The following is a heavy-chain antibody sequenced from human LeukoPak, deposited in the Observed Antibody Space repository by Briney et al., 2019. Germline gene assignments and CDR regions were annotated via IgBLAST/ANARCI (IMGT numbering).Heavy chain of an antibody. D-gene: IGHD3-10*01. Sequence: PSETLSLTCTVSGGSISSYFWSWIRQPPGKGLEWIGYIYYSGSTNYNPSLKSRVTISVDTSKNQFSLKLSSVTASDTAVYYCARSTSARFGDQYVYNWFDPWGQGTLVTVSS. J-gene: IGHJ5*02. CDR2: IYYSGST. CDR1: GGSISSYF. V-gene: IGHV4-59*08. CDR3: ARSTSARFGDQYVYNWFDP.